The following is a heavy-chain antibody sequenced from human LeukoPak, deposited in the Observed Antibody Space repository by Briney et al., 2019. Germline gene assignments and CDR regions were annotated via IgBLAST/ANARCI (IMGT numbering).Heavy chain of an antibody. Sequence: GGSLRLSCAASGFTFSTYAMSWVRQAPGKGLEWVSLIYSGGTTSYADSVKGRFTISRDNSKNTLYLQMNSLRAEDTAIYYCARKTDHRAGGDYWGQGTLVTVSS. V-gene: IGHV3-66*01. D-gene: IGHD3-16*01. CDR2: IYSGGTT. J-gene: IGHJ4*02. CDR1: GFTFSTYA. CDR3: ARKTDHRAGGDY.